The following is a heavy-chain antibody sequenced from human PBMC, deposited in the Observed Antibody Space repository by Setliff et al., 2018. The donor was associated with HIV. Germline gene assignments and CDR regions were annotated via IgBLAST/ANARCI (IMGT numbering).Heavy chain of an antibody. CDR1: GFTFDDYG. D-gene: IGHD1-1*01. V-gene: IGHV3-20*04. CDR3: ARDKRDDNFLTSRISSVFDF. Sequence: PGGSLRLSCAASGFTFDDYGMTWVRQAPGKGLEWLSGISWNGGSTGYADSVQGRFTISRDNAKNSLYLQMHSLRVEDTAFYYCARDKRDDNFLTSRISSVFDFWGEGTLVT. J-gene: IGHJ4*02. CDR2: ISWNGGST.